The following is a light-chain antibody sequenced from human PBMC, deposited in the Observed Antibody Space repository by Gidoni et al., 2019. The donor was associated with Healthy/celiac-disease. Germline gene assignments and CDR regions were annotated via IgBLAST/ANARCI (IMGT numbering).Light chain of an antibody. CDR3: QQRSNWPWT. V-gene: IGKV3-11*01. J-gene: IGKJ1*01. CDR2: GAS. CDR1: QSVSSY. Sequence: EIVLTQSPATISVSPGEIATLSCRASQSVSSYLAWYQQKHGQAPRLLIYGASNRATGIPARFSGSGSGTDFTLTISSLETEDFAVYYCQQRSNWPWTFGQGTKVEIK.